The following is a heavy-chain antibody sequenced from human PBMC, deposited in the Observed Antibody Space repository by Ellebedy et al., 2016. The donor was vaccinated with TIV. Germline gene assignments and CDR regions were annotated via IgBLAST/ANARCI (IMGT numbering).Heavy chain of an antibody. CDR3: ARNYQGLTI. D-gene: IGHD1-7*01. V-gene: IGHV1-8*01. J-gene: IGHJ4*02. CDR2: MIPNSGYT. Sequence: ASVKVSXKASGYTFTSYDIIWVRQATGQGLEWMGWMIPNSGYTVYAQNFQGRVTMTRDTSISTAYMELNSLTSEDTAVYYCARNYQGLTIWGQGTLVTVSS. CDR1: GYTFTSYD.